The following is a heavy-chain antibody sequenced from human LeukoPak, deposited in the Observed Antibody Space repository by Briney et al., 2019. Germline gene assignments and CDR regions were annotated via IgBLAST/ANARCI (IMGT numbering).Heavy chain of an antibody. J-gene: IGHJ4*02. V-gene: IGHV3-30*02. CDR2: IRFDGSNT. CDR1: GFTFRLFG. CDR3: ARDGSTYYYDSSGYYPSRDYFDY. Sequence: GGSLRLSCAASGFTFRLFGMHWVRQAPGKGLEWVSFIRFDGSNTYHADSVKGRFTISRDNSKNTLYLQMNSLRAEDTAVYYCARDGSTYYYDSSGYYPSRDYFDYWGQGTLVTVSS. D-gene: IGHD3-22*01.